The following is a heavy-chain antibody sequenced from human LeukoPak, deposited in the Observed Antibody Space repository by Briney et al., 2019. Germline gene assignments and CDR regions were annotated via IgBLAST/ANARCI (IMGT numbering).Heavy chain of an antibody. J-gene: IGHJ5*02. CDR1: GDSISSYY. CDR2: VHFAGGA. V-gene: IGHV4-4*07. CDR3: ARARNHAYYYGSGSFDP. D-gene: IGHD3-10*01. Sequence: SETLSLTCSMSGDSISSYYWSWIRQPAGKGLEWIGRVHFAGGASYNPSLKSRVAMSVDTSRNQFSLKLSSVTAADTAVYYCARARNHAYYYGSGSFDPWGQGTLVTVSS.